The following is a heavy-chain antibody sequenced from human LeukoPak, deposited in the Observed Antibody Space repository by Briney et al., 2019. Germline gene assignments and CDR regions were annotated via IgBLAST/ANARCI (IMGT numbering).Heavy chain of an antibody. Sequence: GGSLRLSCVASGFIFSNYWMSWVRQVPGKGLEWVANMKQDGREKYLVDSVKGRFTISRDNAKNSVYLQMNSLTDEDTAVYYCARDSEGVTGTTSWFDPWGQGTLVTVSS. V-gene: IGHV3-7*03. CDR1: GFIFSNYW. CDR3: ARDSEGVTGTTSWFDP. CDR2: MKQDGREK. J-gene: IGHJ5*02. D-gene: IGHD1-7*01.